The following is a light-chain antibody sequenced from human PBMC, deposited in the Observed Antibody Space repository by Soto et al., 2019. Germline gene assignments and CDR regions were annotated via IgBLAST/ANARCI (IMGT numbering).Light chain of an antibody. CDR2: GAS. CDR3: QQYNSYPYT. Sequence: IVRTQSAATRSGSPCRCRSLSCRASQSVSSKLAWYQQKPGQAPRLLIYGASTRATGIPARFSGSGSGTEFTLTISSLQPDDFATYYCQQYNSYPYTFGQGTKVDIK. J-gene: IGKJ2*01. V-gene: IGKV3-15*01. CDR1: QSVSSK.